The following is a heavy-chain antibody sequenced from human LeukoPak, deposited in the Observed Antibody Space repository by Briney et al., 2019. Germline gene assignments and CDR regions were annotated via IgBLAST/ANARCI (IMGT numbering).Heavy chain of an antibody. Sequence: ASVKVSYKASGGTFSSYAISWVRQAPGQGLEWMGGIIPIFGAANYAQKFQGRVTITADESTSTAYMELSSLRSEDTAVYYCARAVLRYYYYYYGMDVWGQGTTVTVSS. CDR3: ARAVLRYYYYYYGMDV. CDR1: GGTFSSYA. J-gene: IGHJ6*02. CDR2: IIPIFGAA. D-gene: IGHD5-24*01. V-gene: IGHV1-69*13.